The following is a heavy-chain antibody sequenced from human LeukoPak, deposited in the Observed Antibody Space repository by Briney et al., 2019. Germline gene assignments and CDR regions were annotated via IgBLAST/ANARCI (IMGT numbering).Heavy chain of an antibody. V-gene: IGHV3-20*04. J-gene: IGHJ5*02. Sequence: GGSLRLSCAASGFTFSSYWMHWVRQAPGKGLEWVSGITWNGDSTSYGDSVKGRFTISRDNAKNSLYLQMNSLRAEDTALYYCAGDLYAGTVNWFDPRGQGTLVIVSS. CDR1: GFTFSSYW. D-gene: IGHD1-1*01. CDR2: ITWNGDST. CDR3: AGDLYAGTVNWFDP.